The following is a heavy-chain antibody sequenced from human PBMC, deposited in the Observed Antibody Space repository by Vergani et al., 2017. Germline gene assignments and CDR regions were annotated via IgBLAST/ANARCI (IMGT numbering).Heavy chain of an antibody. D-gene: IGHD3-16*01. J-gene: IGHJ4*02. CDR3: AKGLGITLTAVWGGLDS. Sequence: EVQLLESGGGLVQPGGSRRLSCAGAGFTFDTYTMAYVRQAPGKGLEWVATISSGGGDIFYADSVKGRFTISRDNSKNTLFLEMNSLRTEDTATYFCAKGLGITLTAVWGGLDSWGPGTVVLVSS. CDR2: ISSGGGDI. CDR1: GFTFDTYT. V-gene: IGHV3-23*01.